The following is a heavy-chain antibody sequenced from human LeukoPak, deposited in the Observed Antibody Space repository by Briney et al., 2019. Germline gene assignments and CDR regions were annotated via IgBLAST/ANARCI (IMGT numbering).Heavy chain of an antibody. CDR2: IRYDGSNK. CDR1: GFTFSSYG. V-gene: IGHV3-30*02. CDR3: AKDPLPGSSWSNPDY. D-gene: IGHD6-13*01. Sequence: PGGSLRLSCAASGFTFSSYGMHWVRQAPGKGLEWVAFIRYDGSNKYYADSVKGRFTISRDNSKNTLYLQMNSLRAEDTAVYYCAKDPLPGSSWSNPDYWGQGTLVTVSS. J-gene: IGHJ4*02.